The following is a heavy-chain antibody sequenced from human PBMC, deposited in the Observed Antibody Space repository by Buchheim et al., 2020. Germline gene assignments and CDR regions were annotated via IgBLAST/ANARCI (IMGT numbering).Heavy chain of an antibody. V-gene: IGHV3-74*01. CDR2: INSDGSST. CDR3: ARDRYYFDTSGLFDY. Sequence: EVQLVESGGGLVQPGGSLRISCSASGFTFTTYWMHWVRQAPGRGLVWVSRINSDGSSTIYADSVKGRFTISRDNAANTLFLQMNSLRAEDTAVYYCARDRYYFDTSGLFDYWGQGTL. D-gene: IGHD3-22*01. J-gene: IGHJ4*02. CDR1: GFTFTTYW.